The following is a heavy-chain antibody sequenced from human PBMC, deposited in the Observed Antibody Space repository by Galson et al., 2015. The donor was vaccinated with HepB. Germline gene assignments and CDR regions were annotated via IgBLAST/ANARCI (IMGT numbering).Heavy chain of an antibody. D-gene: IGHD3-16*01. Sequence: SLRLSCAASGFTFGNYGMRWVRQAPGKGLEWVAVIWNDGNNRYYSDSVKGRFSISRDNSKNTLYLQMNSLRAEDTAMYYCAKDAYKSSYYFDSWGQGALVTVSS. CDR1: GFTFGNYG. V-gene: IGHV3-33*06. CDR2: IWNDGNNR. J-gene: IGHJ4*02. CDR3: AKDAYKSSYYFDS.